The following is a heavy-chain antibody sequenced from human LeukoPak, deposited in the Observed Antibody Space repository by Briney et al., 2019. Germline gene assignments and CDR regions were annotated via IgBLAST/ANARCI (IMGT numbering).Heavy chain of an antibody. V-gene: IGHV4-39*01. D-gene: IGHD3-22*01. Sequence: NPSETLSLTCTVSGGSISSSSYYWGWIRQPPGKGLEWIGSIYYSGSTYYNPSLKSRVTISVDTSKNQFSLKLSSVTAADTAVYYCATYYYDRSGYYGRRSFDYWGQGTLVTVSS. J-gene: IGHJ4*02. CDR3: ATYYYDRSGYYGRRSFDY. CDR1: GGSISSSSYY. CDR2: IYYSGST.